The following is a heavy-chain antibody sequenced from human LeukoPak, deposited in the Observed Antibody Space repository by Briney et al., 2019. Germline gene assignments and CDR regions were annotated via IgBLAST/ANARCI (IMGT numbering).Heavy chain of an antibody. CDR1: GFTFDTYW. D-gene: IGHD1-26*01. J-gene: IGHJ3*02. CDR2: IKQDGSEI. V-gene: IGHV3-7*03. Sequence: GGSLRLSCAASGFTFDTYWMSWVRQAPGKGLEWVASIKQDGSEIYYVDSVKGRFTISRDNAKRSLYLHMSSLRAEDTAGYYCARINSGTHWGDAFDIWGQGTMVTVSS. CDR3: ARINSGTHWGDAFDI.